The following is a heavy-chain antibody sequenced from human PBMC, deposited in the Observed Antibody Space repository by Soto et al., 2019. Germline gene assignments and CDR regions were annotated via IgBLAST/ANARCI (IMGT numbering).Heavy chain of an antibody. Sequence: QVQLVQSRAEVKKPASSVKVSCKASGGIFNRYSVSWVRQAPGQGLEWMGRIIPLFGITNYAQKFQGRVMITADKSTNTAYMEVNGLRSEDTALYYCATFYGGDCTTTTCYGDFDYWGQGTLVTVTS. V-gene: IGHV1-69*02. CDR1: GGIFNRYS. CDR3: ATFYGGDCTTTTCYGDFDY. CDR2: IIPLFGIT. J-gene: IGHJ4*02. D-gene: IGHD2-2*01.